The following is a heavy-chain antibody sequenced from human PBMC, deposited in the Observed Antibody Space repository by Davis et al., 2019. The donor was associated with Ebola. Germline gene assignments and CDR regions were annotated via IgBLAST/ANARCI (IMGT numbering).Heavy chain of an antibody. D-gene: IGHD3-10*01. CDR2: IIPIFGTA. CDR3: ARAPTLLSYFDY. CDR1: GGTFSSYA. J-gene: IGHJ4*02. V-gene: IGHV1-69*13. Sequence: SVKVSCKASGGTFSSYAISWVRQAPGQGLEWMGGIIPIFGTANYAQKFQGRVTITADESTSTAYMELSSLRSEDTAVYYCARAPTLLSYFDYWGQGTLVTVSS.